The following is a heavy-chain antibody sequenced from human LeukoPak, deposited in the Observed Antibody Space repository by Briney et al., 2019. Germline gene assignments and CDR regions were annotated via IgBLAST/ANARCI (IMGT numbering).Heavy chain of an antibody. Sequence: ASVKVSCKASGYTFTSYGTSWVRQAPGQGLEWMGWISAYNGNTNYAQKLQGRVTMTTDTSTSTAYMELRSLRSDDTAVYYCARVENDYGDSDYFDYWGQGTLVTVSS. CDR1: GYTFTSYG. J-gene: IGHJ4*02. CDR3: ARVENDYGDSDYFDY. V-gene: IGHV1-18*01. D-gene: IGHD4-17*01. CDR2: ISAYNGNT.